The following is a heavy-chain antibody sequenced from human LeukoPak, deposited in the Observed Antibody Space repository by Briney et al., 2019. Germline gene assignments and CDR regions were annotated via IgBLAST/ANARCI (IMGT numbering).Heavy chain of an antibody. CDR3: RRDPHHTGWGFLDY. CDR1: GFTFSTHA. J-gene: IGHJ4*02. CDR2: IWSDGSNK. D-gene: IGHD6-19*01. Sequence: GGPLRLSCAASGFTFSTHAMHWVRQAPGKGLEWLAIIWSDGSNKFYSDSVKGRFTLSRDNSKNTVYLQMDSLRAEDTAVYYCRRDPHHTGWGFLDYWGQGTLVTVSS. V-gene: IGHV3-33*01.